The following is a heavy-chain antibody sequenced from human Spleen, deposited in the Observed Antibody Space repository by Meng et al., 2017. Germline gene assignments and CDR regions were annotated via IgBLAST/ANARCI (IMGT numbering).Heavy chain of an antibody. Sequence: SETLSLTCAVYGGSFSGYYWSWIRQPPGKGLEWIGEINHSGSTNYNPSLKSRVTISVDTSKNQFSLKLSSVTAADTAVYYCARGPNRGYYGDYYFDYWGQGTLVTVSS. CDR3: ARGPNRGYYGDYYFDY. J-gene: IGHJ4*02. CDR1: GGSFSGYY. D-gene: IGHD4-17*01. CDR2: INHSGST. V-gene: IGHV4-34*01.